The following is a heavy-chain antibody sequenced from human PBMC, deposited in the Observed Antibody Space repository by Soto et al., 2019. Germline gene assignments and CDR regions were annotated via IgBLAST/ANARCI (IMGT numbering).Heavy chain of an antibody. Sequence: PSQTLSLTCAISGDSVSSNSAAWNWIRQSPSRGLEWLGRTYYRSKWYNDYAVSVKSRITINPDTSKNQFSLKLSSVTAADTAVYYCARGRGPRVRGVNRFDYWGQGTLVTVSS. CDR2: TYYRSKWYN. D-gene: IGHD3-10*01. CDR1: GDSVSSNSAA. CDR3: ARGRGPRVRGVNRFDY. V-gene: IGHV6-1*01. J-gene: IGHJ4*02.